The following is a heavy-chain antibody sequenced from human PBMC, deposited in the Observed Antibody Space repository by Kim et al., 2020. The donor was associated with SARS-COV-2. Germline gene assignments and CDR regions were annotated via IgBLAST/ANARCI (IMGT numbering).Heavy chain of an antibody. CDR1: GGSISSGGYY. V-gene: IGHV4-31*03. D-gene: IGHD3-22*01. J-gene: IGHJ4*02. CDR3: ARDRSGYLHFDY. CDR2: IYYSGST. Sequence: SETLSLTCTVSGGSISSGGYYWSWIRQHPGKGLEWIGYIYYSGSTYYNPSLKSRVTISVDTSKSQFSLKLSSVTAADTAVYYCARDRSGYLHFDYWGQGTLVTVSS.